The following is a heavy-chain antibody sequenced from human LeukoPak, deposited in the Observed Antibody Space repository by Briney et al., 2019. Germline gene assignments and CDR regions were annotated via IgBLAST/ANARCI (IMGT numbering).Heavy chain of an antibody. Sequence: SETLSLTCRVPGYSINSGYFWGWIRQPPRKGLEWIASIHHSGSTYYNPSLKSRVTISVDTSKNHFSLKLSSVTAADTAVSYCARRASDSRGEDTWGQGTLVTVSS. D-gene: IGHD3-22*01. CDR3: ARRASDSRGEDT. J-gene: IGHJ5*02. CDR2: IHHSGST. V-gene: IGHV4-38-2*01. CDR1: GYSINSGYF.